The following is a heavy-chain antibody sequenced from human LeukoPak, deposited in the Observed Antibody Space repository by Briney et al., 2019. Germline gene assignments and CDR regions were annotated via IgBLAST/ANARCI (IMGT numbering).Heavy chain of an antibody. CDR2: IIWNSGTI. D-gene: IGHD3-22*01. J-gene: IGHJ4*02. CDR1: GFTFDYYA. Sequence: GGSLRLSCAASGFTFDYYAMHWVRQAPGKGLEWVSGIIWNSGTIGYADSVKGRFTISRDNAKKSLFLQMKGLSTEDTGFYYCVNARDYGGSYYRGDFDYWGQGTLVTVSS. V-gene: IGHV3-9*01. CDR3: VNARDYGGSYYRGDFDY.